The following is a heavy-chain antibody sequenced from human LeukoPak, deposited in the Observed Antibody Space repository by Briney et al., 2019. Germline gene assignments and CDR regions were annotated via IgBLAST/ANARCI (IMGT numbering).Heavy chain of an antibody. Sequence: GGSLRLSCAASGFTFSSYGMHWVRQAPGKGLGWVAVISYDGSNKYYADSVRGRFTISRDNSKNTLYLQMNSLRAEDTAVYYCASPRGVYGDYVFDYWGQGTLVTVSS. CDR2: ISYDGSNK. CDR3: ASPRGVYGDYVFDY. D-gene: IGHD4-17*01. V-gene: IGHV3-30*03. CDR1: GFTFSSYG. J-gene: IGHJ4*02.